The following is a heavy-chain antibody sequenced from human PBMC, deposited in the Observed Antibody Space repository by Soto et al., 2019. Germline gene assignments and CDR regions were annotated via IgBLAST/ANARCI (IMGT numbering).Heavy chain of an antibody. CDR3: ARANYDSSGYPD. CDR2: ISYDGSNK. V-gene: IGHV3-30-3*01. D-gene: IGHD3-22*01. CDR1: GFTLTCSS. Sequence: SLCLSYPAHGFTLTCSSMHWVRQAPGKGLEWVAVISYDGSNKYYADSGKSRFTIARDNPKNTLYLQMNSLRAGDTAVYYCARANYDSSGYPDWGQGTLVTVSS. J-gene: IGHJ4*02.